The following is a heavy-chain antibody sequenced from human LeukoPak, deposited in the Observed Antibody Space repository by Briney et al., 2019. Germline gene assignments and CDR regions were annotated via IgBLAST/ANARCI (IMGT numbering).Heavy chain of an antibody. Sequence: GGSLRPSCAASGFTFSSYSMNWVRQAPGKGREWVSYISSSSSTIYYADSVKGRFTISRDNAKNSLYPQMNSLRAEDTAVYYCASLQTDPTVVNGFWGQGTLVTVSS. CDR3: ASLQTDPTVVNGF. CDR1: GFTFSSYS. J-gene: IGHJ4*02. D-gene: IGHD4-11*01. V-gene: IGHV3-48*01. CDR2: ISSSSSTI.